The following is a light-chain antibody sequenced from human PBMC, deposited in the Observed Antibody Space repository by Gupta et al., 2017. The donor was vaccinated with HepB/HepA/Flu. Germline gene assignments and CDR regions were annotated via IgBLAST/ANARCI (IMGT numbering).Light chain of an antibody. J-gene: IGLJ1*01. CDR2: DVN. CDR3: GSFDSTNTAFLV. V-gene: IGLV2-11*01. CDR1: SSDVGAYNY. Sequence: QSALTQPRSVSGSPGQSVTISCTGSSSDVGAYNYVSWYHQHPGKVPKLIIYDVNKRPSGVPDRFSGSNSGNTASLTISGLQIEDEADYYCGSFDSTNTAFLVFGTGTKLTVL.